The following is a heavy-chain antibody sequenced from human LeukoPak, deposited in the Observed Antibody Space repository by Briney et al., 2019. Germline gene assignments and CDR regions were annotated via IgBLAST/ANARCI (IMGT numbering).Heavy chain of an antibody. V-gene: IGHV3-23*01. CDR2: ISGSGGST. Sequence: GGSLRLSCAASGFTFSSYAMNWVRQAPGEGLEWVSAISGSGGSTYYADSVKGRFTISRDNSKNTLYLQMNSLRAEDTAVYYCAKAGYCNGGSCYFFDYWGQGTRVTVSS. J-gene: IGHJ4*02. CDR1: GFTFSSYA. D-gene: IGHD2-15*01. CDR3: AKAGYCNGGSCYFFDY.